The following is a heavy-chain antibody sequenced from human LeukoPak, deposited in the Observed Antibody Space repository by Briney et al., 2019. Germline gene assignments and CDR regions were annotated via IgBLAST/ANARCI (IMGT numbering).Heavy chain of an antibody. CDR1: GGSISSGDYY. CDR2: IYYSGNT. Sequence: SETLSLTCTVSGGSISSGDYYWSWIRQPPGKGLEWIGYIYYSGNTYYNPSLNSRVTISIDTSKNQFSLKLSSVTAADTAVYYCARGVSSGWYVLGFDPWGQGTLVTVSS. D-gene: IGHD6-19*01. CDR3: ARGVSSGWYVLGFDP. J-gene: IGHJ5*02. V-gene: IGHV4-30-4*02.